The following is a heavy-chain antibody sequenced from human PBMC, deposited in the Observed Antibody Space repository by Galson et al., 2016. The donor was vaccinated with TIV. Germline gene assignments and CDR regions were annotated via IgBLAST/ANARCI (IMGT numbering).Heavy chain of an antibody. V-gene: IGHV4-4*09. D-gene: IGHD3-22*01. J-gene: IGHJ4*02. CDR2: IYSTGST. Sequence: TLSLTCTVSGGAISGYYWSWVRQPPGKGLEWIGYIYSTGSTTFNPSLKSRVTMSVDTSKNQFSLRLSAVTAADTALYYCARDRGNGQWFFDYWGPGTRVRVSS. CDR3: ARDRGNGQWFFDY. CDR1: GGAISGYY.